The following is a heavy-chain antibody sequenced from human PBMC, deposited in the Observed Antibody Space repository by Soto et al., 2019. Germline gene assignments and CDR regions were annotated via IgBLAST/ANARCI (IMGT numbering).Heavy chain of an antibody. V-gene: IGHV1-18*01. Sequence: ASVKVSCKASGYTFTSDGISWVRQAPGQGLEWMGWINGYNGNTNYAQKLQGRVTLSTDTSTSRAYMELRRLRSDDSAVYYCARMGDVPYYYYGMDVWGQGPTVTVSS. CDR1: GYTFTSDG. J-gene: IGHJ6*02. D-gene: IGHD3-16*01. CDR2: INGYNGNT. CDR3: ARMGDVPYYYYGMDV.